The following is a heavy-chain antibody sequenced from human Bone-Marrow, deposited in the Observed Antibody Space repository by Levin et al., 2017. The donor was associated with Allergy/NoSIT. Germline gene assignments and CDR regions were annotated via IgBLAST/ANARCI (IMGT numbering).Heavy chain of an antibody. V-gene: IGHV3-33*01. J-gene: IGHJ4*02. D-gene: IGHD6-25*01. Sequence: PGGSLRLSCAASGFTFSSYGMHWVRQAPGKGLEWVAVIWYDGSNKYYADSVKGRFTISRDNSKNTLYLQMNSLRAEDTAVYYCARSGAMAAFDYWGQGTLVTVSS. CDR2: IWYDGSNK. CDR3: ARSGAMAAFDY. CDR1: GFTFSSYG.